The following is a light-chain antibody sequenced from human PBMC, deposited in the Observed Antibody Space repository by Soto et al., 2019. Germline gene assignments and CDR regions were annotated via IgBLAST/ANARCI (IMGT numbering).Light chain of an antibody. J-gene: IGKJ4*01. Sequence: EIVLTQSPATLSLSPGERATLSCRASQSISSHLAWYQQKPGQAPRLLIYDASNRATGIPARFRGSGSGTNFTLTNAGIQPEDFAVYYCQQRGNWPSLTFGGGTKVEIK. CDR1: QSISSH. CDR2: DAS. V-gene: IGKV3-11*01. CDR3: QQRGNWPSLT.